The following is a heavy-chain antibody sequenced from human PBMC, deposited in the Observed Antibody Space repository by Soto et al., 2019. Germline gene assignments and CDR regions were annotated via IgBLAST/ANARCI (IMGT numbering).Heavy chain of an antibody. Sequence: GGSLRLSCAASGFTFDDYAMHWVRQAPGKGLEWVSGISWNSGSIGYADSVKGRFTISRDNAKNSLYLQMNSLRAEDTALYYCAKDKGRAYYYYGMDVWGQGTTVTVSS. V-gene: IGHV3-9*01. CDR1: GFTFDDYA. D-gene: IGHD3-10*01. CDR2: ISWNSGSI. CDR3: AKDKGRAYYYYGMDV. J-gene: IGHJ6*02.